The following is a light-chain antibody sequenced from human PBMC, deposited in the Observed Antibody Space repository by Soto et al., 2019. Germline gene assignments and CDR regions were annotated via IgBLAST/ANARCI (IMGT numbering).Light chain of an antibody. CDR3: QQYNSYSS. CDR2: KAS. J-gene: IGKJ1*01. CDR1: QSISSW. V-gene: IGKV1-5*03. Sequence: DIQMTQSPSTLSASVGDRVTITCRASQSISSWLAWFQQKPGKAPKVLIYKASTFESGVPSRFSGSGSGTEFPLTSSCLQPDDFATYCCQQYNSYSSFGQGTKVEIK.